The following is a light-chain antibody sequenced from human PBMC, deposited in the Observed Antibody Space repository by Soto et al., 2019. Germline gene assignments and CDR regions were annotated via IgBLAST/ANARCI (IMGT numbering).Light chain of an antibody. J-gene: IGKJ1*01. CDR2: AAS. CDR3: QQSYSTPPM. V-gene: IGKV1-39*01. CDR1: QIISSY. Sequence: DIQMTQSPSSLSASVGDRVTISCRASQIISSYLNWYQQKPGKAPKLLIYAASSLQSGVPSRFSGSGSGTDFTLTISSLQPEDFATYYCQQSYSTPPMFGQGTKVDIK.